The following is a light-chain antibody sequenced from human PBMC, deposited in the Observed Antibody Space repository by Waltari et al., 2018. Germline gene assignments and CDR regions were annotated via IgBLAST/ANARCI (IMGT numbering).Light chain of an antibody. CDR1: SGHSRHA. V-gene: IGLV4-69*01. Sequence: QVVLTQSPSASASLGASVKLTCTLTSGHSRHAIAWHQHQPNKGPRSLMTVNSDGSHNKGDGILCRFPGSSAGAERYLTISSLQSDDEADYYCQTGGTGTVVFGGGTKLTVL. J-gene: IGLJ3*02. CDR3: QTGGTGTVV. CDR2: VNSDGSH.